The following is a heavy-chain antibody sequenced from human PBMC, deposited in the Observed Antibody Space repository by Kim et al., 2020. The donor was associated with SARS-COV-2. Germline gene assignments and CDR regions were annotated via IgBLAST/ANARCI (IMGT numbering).Heavy chain of an antibody. V-gene: IGHV4-31*03. J-gene: IGHJ3*02. CDR2: IYYSGST. CDR1: GGSISSGGYY. D-gene: IGHD3-9*01. Sequence: SETLSLTCTVSGGSISSGGYYWSWIRQHPGKGLEWIGYIYYSGSTYYNPSLKSRVTISVDTSKNQFSLKLSSVTAADTAVYYCARDQGHILTGILGAFDIWPKGQWSPSLQ. CDR3: ARDQGHILTGILGAFDI.